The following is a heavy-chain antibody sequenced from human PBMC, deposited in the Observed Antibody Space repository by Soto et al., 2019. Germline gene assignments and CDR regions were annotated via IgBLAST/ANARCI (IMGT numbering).Heavy chain of an antibody. D-gene: IGHD3-10*01. CDR2: IKSDGSST. CDR1: GFTFSSYW. CDR3: ASEPFGNTSY. Sequence: EVQLVESGGGLVQPGGSLKLSCAASGFTFSSYWMHWVRQAPGKGLVWVSRIKSDGSSTNSADSVKGRFNISRDNARNTLFLQMNSLRAENTAVYYCASEPFGNTSYWGQGTLVTVSP. J-gene: IGHJ4*02. V-gene: IGHV3-74*01.